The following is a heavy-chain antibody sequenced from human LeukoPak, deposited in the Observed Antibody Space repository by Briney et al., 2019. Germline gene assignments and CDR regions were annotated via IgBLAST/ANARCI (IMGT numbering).Heavy chain of an antibody. V-gene: IGHV4-39*01. D-gene: IGHD3-10*01. CDR3: ARHYGSGSYFLGYYYYGMDV. CDR1: GGSISSSSYY. CDR2: MFYSGGT. J-gene: IGHJ6*02. Sequence: PSGTLSLTCTVSGGSISSSSYYWGWIRQPPGKGLEWIGSMFYSGGTFYNPSLKSRVTISVDTSKNQFSLKLSSVTAADTAVYYCARHYGSGSYFLGYYYYGMDVWGQGTTVTVSS.